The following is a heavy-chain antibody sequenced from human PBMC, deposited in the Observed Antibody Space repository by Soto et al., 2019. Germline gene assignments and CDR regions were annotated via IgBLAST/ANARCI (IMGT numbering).Heavy chain of an antibody. Sequence: QVQLVQSGAEMKKPGSSVKVSCKASGGTFSSYTISWVRQAPGQGLEWMVRIIPILGIANYAQKFQGRVTITADKSTSTAYMELCSLRSEETAVYYCAREEYYYGSGAFFDYWGQGTLVTVSS. J-gene: IGHJ4*02. CDR3: AREEYYYGSGAFFDY. D-gene: IGHD3-10*01. V-gene: IGHV1-69*08. CDR2: IIPILGIA. CDR1: GGTFSSYT.